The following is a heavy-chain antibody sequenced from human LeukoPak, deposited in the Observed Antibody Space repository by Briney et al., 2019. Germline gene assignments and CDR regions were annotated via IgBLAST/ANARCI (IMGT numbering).Heavy chain of an antibody. V-gene: IGHV3-66*01. CDR3: ARDGREYSHNWYFDL. Sequence: PGGSLRLSCAASGFTVSSNYMSWVRQAPGKGLEWVSAIYTGGSTYYAGSVKGRFTISRDNAKSSLYLQMNSLRAEDTAVYYCARDGREYSHNWYFDLWGRGTLVTVSS. D-gene: IGHD6-6*01. CDR2: IYTGGST. J-gene: IGHJ2*01. CDR1: GFTVSSNY.